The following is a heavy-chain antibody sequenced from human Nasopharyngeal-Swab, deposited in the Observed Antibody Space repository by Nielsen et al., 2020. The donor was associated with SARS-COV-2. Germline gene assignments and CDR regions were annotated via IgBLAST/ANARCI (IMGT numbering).Heavy chain of an antibody. J-gene: IGHJ6*02. D-gene: IGHD4-17*01. Sequence: GGSLRLSCAASGFTFSSYGMHWVRQAPGKGLEWVAVIWYDGSNKYYADSVKGRFTISRDNSKNTLYLQMNSLRDEDTALYYCARFPRVTTTEDYYYYGMDVWGQGTTVTVSS. V-gene: IGHV3-33*01. CDR2: IWYDGSNK. CDR3: ARFPRVTTTEDYYYYGMDV. CDR1: GFTFSSYG.